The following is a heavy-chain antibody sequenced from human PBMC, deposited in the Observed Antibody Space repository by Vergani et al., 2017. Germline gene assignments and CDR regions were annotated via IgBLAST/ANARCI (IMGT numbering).Heavy chain of an antibody. J-gene: IGHJ6*02. V-gene: IGHV3-21*06. D-gene: IGHD2-8*01. CDR1: GFTFSDFS. CDR3: ARDCTSGGCPDNYGMDV. CDR2: IGSSGPYI. Sequence: VQLVESVGGLVKPGGSLRLSCSPSGFTFSDFSMSWVPQAPGKGLEWVAFIGSSGPYINYADSVKGRFIISRDNTNNSLFLQLRGLRAEDAAVYYCARDCTSGGCPDNYGMDVWGQGATVTVSS.